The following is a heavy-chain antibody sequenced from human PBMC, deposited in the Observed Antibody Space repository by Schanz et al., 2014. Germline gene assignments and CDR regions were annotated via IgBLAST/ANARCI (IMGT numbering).Heavy chain of an antibody. D-gene: IGHD6-19*01. J-gene: IGHJ4*02. CDR1: GFTFSSYG. Sequence: QVQLVESGGGVVQPGRSLRLSCAASGFTFSSYGMHWVRQSPGKGLEWVAVMSYDGSNKYYADSMRGRFTISRDNAKNSLYLQVNNLSAEDTAVYYCVRDKKGFVAVAGRAPFDYWGQGTLVTVSS. V-gene: IGHV3-30*19. CDR3: VRDKKGFVAVAGRAPFDY. CDR2: MSYDGSNK.